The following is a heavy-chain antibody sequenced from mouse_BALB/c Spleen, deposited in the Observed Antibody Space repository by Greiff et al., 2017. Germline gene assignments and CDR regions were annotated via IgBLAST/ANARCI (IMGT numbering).Heavy chain of an antibody. J-gene: IGHJ3*01. CDR3: ARAGGSSYPWFAY. D-gene: IGHD1-1*01. V-gene: IGHV2-6-7*01. Sequence: QVQLQQSGPGLVAPSQSLSITCTVSGFSLTGYGVNWVRQPPGKGLEWLGMIWGDGSTDYNSALKSRLSISKDNSKSQVFLKMNSLQTDDTARYYCARAGGSSYPWFAYWGQGTLVTVSA. CDR1: GFSLTGYG. CDR2: IWGDGST.